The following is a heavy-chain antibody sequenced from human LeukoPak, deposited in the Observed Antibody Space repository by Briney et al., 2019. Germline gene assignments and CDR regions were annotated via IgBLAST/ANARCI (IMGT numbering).Heavy chain of an antibody. J-gene: IGHJ6*02. CDR2: MNPISGNT. D-gene: IGHD1-26*01. CDR3: ARDYWGSYYGYYYYGMDV. V-gene: IGHV1-8*01. Sequence: GASVTVSCKASGYTFTSYDISWVRQATGQGLEWMGWMNPISGNTGYAQKFQGRVTMTRNTSISTAYMELSSLRSEDTAVYYCARDYWGSYYGYYYYGMDVWGQGATVTVSS. CDR1: GYTFTSYD.